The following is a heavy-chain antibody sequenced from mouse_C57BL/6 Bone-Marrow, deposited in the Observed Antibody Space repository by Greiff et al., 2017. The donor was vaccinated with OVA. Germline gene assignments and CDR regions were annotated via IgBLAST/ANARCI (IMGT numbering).Heavy chain of an antibody. Sequence: VQLKESGAELVRPGASVKLSCTASGYNIKDDYMHWVKQRPEQGLEWMGWIDPENGDTEYASKFQGKATITADTSSNTAYLELRSLTSEDTAVYYCTSYDYDVGYFDYWGQGTTLTVSS. J-gene: IGHJ2*01. D-gene: IGHD2-4*01. CDR2: IDPENGDT. V-gene: IGHV14-4*01. CDR1: GYNIKDDY. CDR3: TSYDYDVGYFDY.